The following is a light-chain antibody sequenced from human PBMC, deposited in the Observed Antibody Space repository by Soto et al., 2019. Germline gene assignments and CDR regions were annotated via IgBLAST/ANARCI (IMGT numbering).Light chain of an antibody. CDR1: SSNIGAGYD. CDR2: GNS. J-gene: IGLJ7*01. V-gene: IGLV1-40*01. Sequence: QSVLTQPPSVSGAPGQRVTISCTGTSSNIGAGYDVHWYQQLPGTAPKLLIYGNSNRPSGVPDRFSGSKSGTSASLAITGLQSVDVADYYCQSYDSSLSGSVFGGGTQLTVL. CDR3: QSYDSSLSGSV.